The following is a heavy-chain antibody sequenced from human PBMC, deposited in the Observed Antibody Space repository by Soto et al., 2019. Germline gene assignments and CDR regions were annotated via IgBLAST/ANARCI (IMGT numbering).Heavy chain of an antibody. CDR3: ATMGPPVTGLYYFDY. D-gene: IGHD4-17*01. CDR1: GDSITSNTYF. J-gene: IGHJ4*02. CDR2: FSSSGST. V-gene: IGHV4-39*07. Sequence: PSETLSLTCTVSGDSITSNTYFWAWLRQPPGKGLTWIGSFSSSGSTYYNPSLKSRVTISVDRSKNQFSLKLTSVTAADTAVYYCATMGPPVTGLYYFDYWGQGTLVTVSS.